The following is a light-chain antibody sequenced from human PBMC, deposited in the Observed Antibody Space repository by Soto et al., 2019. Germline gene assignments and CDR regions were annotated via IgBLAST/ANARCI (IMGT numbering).Light chain of an antibody. CDR1: STDVGGYNY. J-gene: IGLJ1*01. CDR3: SSYTSSSTYV. V-gene: IGLV2-14*01. CDR2: EVS. Sequence: QSALTQPASVSGSPGQSITISCTGTSTDVGGYNYVSWYQQHPGKAPKLIIYEVSNRPSGASNRFSGSKSGNTASLTISGLQAEDEADYYCSSYTSSSTYVFGTGTKVTLL.